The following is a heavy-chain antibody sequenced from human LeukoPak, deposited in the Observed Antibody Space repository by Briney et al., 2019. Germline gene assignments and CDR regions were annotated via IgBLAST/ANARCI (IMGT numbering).Heavy chain of an antibody. D-gene: IGHD2-15*01. J-gene: IGHJ4*02. Sequence: PGGSLRLSCAASGFTFSSYWMSWVRQAPGKGLEWVANIKQDGSEKYYVDSVKGRFTISRDNAKNSLYLQMNSLRAEDTAVYYCARDLARVYCSGGSCHDRYYFDYWGQGTLVTVSS. V-gene: IGHV3-7*01. CDR1: GFTFSSYW. CDR3: ARDLARVYCSGGSCHDRYYFDY. CDR2: IKQDGSEK.